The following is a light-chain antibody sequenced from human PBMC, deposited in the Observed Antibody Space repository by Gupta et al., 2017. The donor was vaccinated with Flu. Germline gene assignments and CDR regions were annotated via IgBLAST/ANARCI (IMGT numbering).Light chain of an antibody. J-gene: IGLJ2*01. Sequence: SVTISRTGTSSEIGGYNYVSWYQQHPGKAPKLMIYDVTKRPSGVPDRFSGSKSGNTASLTISGLQAEDEADYYCCSYAGSYTLIFGGGTKLTVL. CDR3: CSYAGSYTLI. CDR1: SSEIGGYNY. CDR2: DVT. V-gene: IGLV2-11*01.